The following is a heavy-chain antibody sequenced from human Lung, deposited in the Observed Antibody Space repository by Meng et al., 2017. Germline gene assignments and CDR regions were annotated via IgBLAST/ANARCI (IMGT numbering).Heavy chain of an antibody. V-gene: IGHV3-53*01. J-gene: IGHJ4*02. D-gene: IGHD6-13*01. CDR2: IYGDGST. CDR1: GFTVSGHY. Sequence: VELGEAVGDLFQPGKVPSISCAASGFTVSGHYRTWVRQAPGEGLEWVSLIYGDGSTLYADSVKGRFTISRDNSKNTVYLQMNSLRVEDTAVYHCAGRVMGAAAYDFWGQGTLVTVSS. CDR3: AGRVMGAAAYDF.